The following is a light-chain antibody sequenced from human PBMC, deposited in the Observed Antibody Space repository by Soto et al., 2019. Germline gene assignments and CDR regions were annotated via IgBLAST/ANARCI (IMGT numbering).Light chain of an antibody. V-gene: IGKV1-27*01. CDR3: QKHNSVPLT. J-gene: IGKJ4*01. CDR1: QGIRNY. Sequence: DIQMTQSPSSLSASVGDRVTITCRASQGIRNYLAWYQQKPGKVPKLLIYAASTLQSGVSSRFSGRGSGTDFTLTISSLQPEDVATYYCQKHNSVPLTFGGGTKVEIK. CDR2: AAS.